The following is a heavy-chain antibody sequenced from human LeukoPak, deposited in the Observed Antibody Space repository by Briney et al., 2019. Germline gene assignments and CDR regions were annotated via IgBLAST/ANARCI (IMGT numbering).Heavy chain of an antibody. D-gene: IGHD3-10*01. J-gene: IGHJ3*02. V-gene: IGHV3-53*01. CDR2: IYSGGST. CDR3: AKDWGSGSYYAFDI. CDR1: GFTVSDSY. Sequence: GGSLRLSCAASGFTVSDSYMSWVRQAPGKGLEWVSVIYSGGSTYYADSVKGRFTISRDNSKNTLYLQMNSLRAEDTAVYYCAKDWGSGSYYAFDIWGQGTMVTVSS.